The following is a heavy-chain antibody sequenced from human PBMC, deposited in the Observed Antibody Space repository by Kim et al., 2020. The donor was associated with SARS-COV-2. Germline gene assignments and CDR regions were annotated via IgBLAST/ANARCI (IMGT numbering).Heavy chain of an antibody. D-gene: IGHD3-3*01. CDR2: IYTGGST. Sequence: GGSLRLSCAASGFTVNTNQMNWVRQAPGKGLEWVSVIYTGGSTDYADSVRGRFTISRDSSKNTVYLQMNRLRAEDTAMYYCARDRILAASDYYYGMDVWGQGTTVTGSS. CDR1: GFTVNTNQ. V-gene: IGHV3-53*01. J-gene: IGHJ6*02. CDR3: ARDRILAASDYYYGMDV.